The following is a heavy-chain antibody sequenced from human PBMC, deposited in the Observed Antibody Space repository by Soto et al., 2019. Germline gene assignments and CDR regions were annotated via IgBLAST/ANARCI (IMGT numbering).Heavy chain of an antibody. Sequence: QVQLQESGPGLVKPSETLSLTCTVSGGSFSNYYWSWIRQSPGKGLEWIGNIDDSGSTTYNPSLKSRVTILADTSRNQFSLRLSSVTAADTAVYYCARQTVITQGRNNWFDPWGQGTLVTVSS. D-gene: IGHD4-17*01. CDR2: IDDSGST. CDR3: ARQTVITQGRNNWFDP. CDR1: GGSFSNYY. V-gene: IGHV4-59*08. J-gene: IGHJ5*02.